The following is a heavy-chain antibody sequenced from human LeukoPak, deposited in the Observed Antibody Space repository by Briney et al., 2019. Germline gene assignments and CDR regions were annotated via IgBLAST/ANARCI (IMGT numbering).Heavy chain of an antibody. CDR2: IFPSDSDT. CDR1: GYGFTTYW. Sequence: GESLQISCKGSGYGFTTYWIGWVRQVPGKGLEWMGIIFPSDSDTRYSPSFQGQVTISADKSISTAYLQWSSLKASDTAIYYCTRGRPIDYWGQGTLVTVSS. CDR3: TRGRPIDY. J-gene: IGHJ4*02. V-gene: IGHV5-51*01.